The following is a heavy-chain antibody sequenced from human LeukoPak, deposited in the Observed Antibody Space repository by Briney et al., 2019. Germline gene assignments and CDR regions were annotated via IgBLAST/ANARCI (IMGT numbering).Heavy chain of an antibody. V-gene: IGHV3-23*01. CDR2: ISGSGGST. J-gene: IGHJ4*02. D-gene: IGHD6-13*01. CDR3: AKDIAAAGTGLGDY. CDR1: GLTFSSYA. Sequence: GESLKICCAASGLTFSSYAMSWVRQAPGKGLEWVSAISGSGGSTYYADSVKGRFTISRDNSKNTLYLQMNSLRAEDTAVYYCAKDIAAAGTGLGDYWGQGTLVTVSS.